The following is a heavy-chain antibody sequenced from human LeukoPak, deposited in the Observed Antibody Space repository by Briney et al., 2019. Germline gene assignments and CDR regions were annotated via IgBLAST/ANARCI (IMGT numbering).Heavy chain of an antibody. CDR3: AREDYDNGYYFDY. J-gene: IGHJ4*02. CDR1: GGPFSGYY. Sequence: SETLSLTCAVYGGPFSGYYWSWIRQPPGKGLEWIGEINHSGSTNYNPSLRSRVTISVDRSKNQFSLKLSSVTAADTAVYYCAREDYDNGYYFDYWGQGTLVTVSS. CDR2: INHSGST. V-gene: IGHV4-34*01. D-gene: IGHD3-22*01.